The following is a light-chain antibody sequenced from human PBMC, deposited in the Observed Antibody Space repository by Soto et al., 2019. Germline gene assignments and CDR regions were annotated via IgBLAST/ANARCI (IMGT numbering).Light chain of an antibody. CDR1: SSDIGAYHY. CDR2: EVN. J-gene: IGLJ2*01. Sequence: QSALTQPASVSGSPGQSITISCTGTSSDIGAYHYVSWYQHHPGKAPKLIIYEVNNRPSGVSNRFSGSKSGNTASLTVSGLQAEDEADYYCSSYAARNTMPFGGGTKLTVL. V-gene: IGLV2-14*01. CDR3: SSYAARNTMP.